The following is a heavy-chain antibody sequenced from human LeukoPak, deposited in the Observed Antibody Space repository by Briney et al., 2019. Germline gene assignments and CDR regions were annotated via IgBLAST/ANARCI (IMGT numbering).Heavy chain of an antibody. J-gene: IGHJ4*02. D-gene: IGHD2-2*03. CDR3: ARVAGYCSSTSCLTFDY. Sequence: SETLSLTCAVYGGSFSGYYWSWIRQHPGKGLEWTGYIYYSGSTYYNPSLKSRVTISVDTSKNQFSLKLSSVTAADTAVYYCARVAGYCSSTSCLTFDYWGQGTLVTVSS. CDR1: GGSFSGYY. CDR2: IYYSGST. V-gene: IGHV4-31*11.